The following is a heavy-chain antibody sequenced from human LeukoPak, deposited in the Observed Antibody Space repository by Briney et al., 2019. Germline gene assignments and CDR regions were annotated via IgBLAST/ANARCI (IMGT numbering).Heavy chain of an antibody. CDR2: IYYGGST. Sequence: SETLSLTCTVSGGSISSYYWSWIRQPPGKGLEWIGYIYYGGSTNYNPSLKSRVTISVDTSKNQFSLKLSSVTAADTAVYYCARLGAAVFNWFDPWGQGTLVTVSS. V-gene: IGHV4-59*08. D-gene: IGHD6-13*01. J-gene: IGHJ5*02. CDR1: GGSISSYY. CDR3: ARLGAAVFNWFDP.